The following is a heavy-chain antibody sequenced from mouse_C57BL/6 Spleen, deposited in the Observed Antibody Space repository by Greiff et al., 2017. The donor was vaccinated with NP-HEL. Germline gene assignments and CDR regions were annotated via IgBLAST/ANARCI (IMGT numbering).Heavy chain of an antibody. V-gene: IGHV1-15*01. D-gene: IGHD1-1*01. CDR2: IDPETGGT. J-gene: IGHJ4*01. CDR1: GYPFTDYE. Sequence: VQLQQSGAELVRPGASVTLSCTASGYPFTDYEMHWVKQTPVHGLEWIGAIDPETGGTAYNQKFKGKAILTADKSSSTAYMELRSLTSEDSAVYYCTKGSYGSHAMDYWGQGTSVTVSS. CDR3: TKGSYGSHAMDY.